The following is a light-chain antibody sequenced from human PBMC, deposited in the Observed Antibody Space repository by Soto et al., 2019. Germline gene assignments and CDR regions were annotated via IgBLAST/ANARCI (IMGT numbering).Light chain of an antibody. V-gene: IGLV2-14*03. Sequence: QSALTQPASVSGSPGQSITISCSGGSSDVGSYNHVAWYQQHPGKPPKLMIYDVSNRPSGASNRFSGSKSGNTASLTISGLQAEDEADYYCSSYTSSSTLVLFGGGTKVTVL. CDR1: SSDVGSYNH. CDR2: DVS. CDR3: SSYTSSSTLVL. J-gene: IGLJ2*01.